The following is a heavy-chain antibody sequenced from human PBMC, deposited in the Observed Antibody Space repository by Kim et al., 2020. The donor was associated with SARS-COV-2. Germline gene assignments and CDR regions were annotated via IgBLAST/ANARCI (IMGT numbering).Heavy chain of an antibody. CDR2: ISYDGSNK. V-gene: IGHV3-30*04. J-gene: IGHJ5*02. CDR3: ARGSSWYENWFDP. D-gene: IGHD6-13*01. Sequence: GGSLRLSCAASGFTFSSYAMHWVRQAPGKGLEWVAVISYDGSNKYYADSVKGRFTISRDNSKNTLYLQMNSLRAEDTAVYYCARGSSWYENWFDPWGQGTLVTVSS. CDR1: GFTFSSYA.